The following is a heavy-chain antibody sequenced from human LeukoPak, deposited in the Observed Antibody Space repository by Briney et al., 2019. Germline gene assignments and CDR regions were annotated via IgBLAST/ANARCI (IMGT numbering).Heavy chain of an antibody. CDR3: AKDFRIGYSAHFDY. Sequence: GGSLRLSCAASRFTFSNCAMSWVRQAPEKGLEFVSGIYENGGTTYYADSVKGRFSISRDNSKNTLYLQMDSLRGEDTAVYYCAKDFRIGYSAHFDYWGQGALVTVSS. CDR2: IYENGGTT. V-gene: IGHV3-23*01. D-gene: IGHD2-21*01. J-gene: IGHJ4*02. CDR1: RFTFSNCA.